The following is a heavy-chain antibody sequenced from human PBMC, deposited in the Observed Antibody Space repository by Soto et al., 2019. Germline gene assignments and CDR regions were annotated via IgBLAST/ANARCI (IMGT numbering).Heavy chain of an antibody. J-gene: IGHJ5*02. Sequence: GGSLRLSCAASGFTFSSYSMNWVRQAPGKGLEWVSSISSSSSYIYYADSVKGRFTISRDNAKNSLYLQMNSLRAEDTAVYYWAAWDIVVVPAAMPSWFDPWGQGTLVTVSS. CDR1: GFTFSSYS. D-gene: IGHD2-2*01. CDR3: AAWDIVVVPAAMPSWFDP. CDR2: ISSSSSYI. V-gene: IGHV3-21*01.